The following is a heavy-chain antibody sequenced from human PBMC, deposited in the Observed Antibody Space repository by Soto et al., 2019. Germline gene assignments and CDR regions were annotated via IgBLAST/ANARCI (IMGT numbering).Heavy chain of an antibody. D-gene: IGHD3-22*01. CDR2: INHSGST. Sequence: SESLSLTCALYGGSFSGYYWSWTRQPPGKGLEWIGEINHSGSTNYNPSLKSRVTISVDTSKNQFSLKRSSVTAADTAVYYCARGWGYDSSGYYSDYWGQGTLVTVSS. V-gene: IGHV4-34*01. CDR3: ARGWGYDSSGYYSDY. CDR1: GGSFSGYY. J-gene: IGHJ4*02.